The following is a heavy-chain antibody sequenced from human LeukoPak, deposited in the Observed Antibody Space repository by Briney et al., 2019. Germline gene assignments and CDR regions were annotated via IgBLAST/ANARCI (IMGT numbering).Heavy chain of an antibody. D-gene: IGHD5-18*01. J-gene: IGHJ4*02. CDR3: AREGDTATYFDY. CDR1: GYSFTTYY. CDR2: INPNSGGT. Sequence: GASVTVSCKASGYSFTTYYMHWVRQAPGQGLEWMGRINPNSGGTNYAQKFQGRVTMTRDTSISTAYMELSRLRSDDTAVYYCAREGDTATYFDYWGQGTLVTVSS. V-gene: IGHV1-2*06.